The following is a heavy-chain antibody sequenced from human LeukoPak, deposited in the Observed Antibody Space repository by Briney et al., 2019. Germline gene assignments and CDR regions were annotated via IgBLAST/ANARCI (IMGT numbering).Heavy chain of an antibody. Sequence: PRGSLRLSCTASGFNFRTSWMSWVRQSPGKGLEFLANIKYDGTVKNYVDSVKGQFTISRDNPKNSLYLQMDSLRAEDTAVYYCARDPDSSSFDYWGQGALVTVSS. J-gene: IGHJ4*02. V-gene: IGHV3-7*01. D-gene: IGHD6-13*01. CDR1: GFNFRTSW. CDR2: IKYDGTVK. CDR3: ARDPDSSSFDY.